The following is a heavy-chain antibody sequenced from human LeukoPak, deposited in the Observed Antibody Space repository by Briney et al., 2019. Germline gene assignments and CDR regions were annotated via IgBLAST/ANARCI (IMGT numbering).Heavy chain of an antibody. J-gene: IGHJ3*02. CDR3: ARDRGSYYRAFDI. Sequence: GGSLRLSCAASGFTFSSYSMNWVRQAPGKGLEWVSYISSSSSTIYYADSVKGRFTISRDNAKNSLYLQMNSLRAEDTAVYYCARDRGSYYRAFDIWGQGTMVTVSS. CDR1: GFTFSSYS. V-gene: IGHV3-48*01. CDR2: ISSSSSTI. D-gene: IGHD1-26*01.